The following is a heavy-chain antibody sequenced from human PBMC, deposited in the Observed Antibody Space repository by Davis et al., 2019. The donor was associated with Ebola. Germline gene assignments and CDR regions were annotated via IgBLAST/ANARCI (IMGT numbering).Heavy chain of an antibody. CDR3: ARDHYYDSSGSIPNYFDY. CDR1: GFTFSSYS. CDR2: ISSSSSYI. Sequence: AGSLRLSCAASGFTFSSYSMNWVRQAPGKGLEWVSSISSSSSYIYYADSVKGRFTISRDTAKNSLYLQMNSLRAEDTAVYYCARDHYYDSSGSIPNYFDYWGLGTLVTVSS. V-gene: IGHV3-21*01. D-gene: IGHD3-22*01. J-gene: IGHJ4*02.